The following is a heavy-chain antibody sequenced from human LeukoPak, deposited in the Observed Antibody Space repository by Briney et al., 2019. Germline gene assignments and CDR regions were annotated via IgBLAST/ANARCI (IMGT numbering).Heavy chain of an antibody. V-gene: IGHV4-34*01. Sequence: SETLSLTCAVYGGSFSGYYWSWIRQPPGKGLEWIGEINHSGSTNYNPSLKSRVTISVDTSKNQFSLKLSSVTAADTAVYYCARGPYDGSGYVPWGQGTLVTVSS. CDR1: GGSFSGYY. CDR2: INHSGST. D-gene: IGHD3-22*01. CDR3: ARGPYDGSGYVP. J-gene: IGHJ5*02.